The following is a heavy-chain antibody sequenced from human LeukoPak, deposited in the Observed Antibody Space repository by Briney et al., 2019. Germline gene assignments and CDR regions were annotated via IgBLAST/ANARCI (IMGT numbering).Heavy chain of an antibody. Sequence: GGSLRLSCAASGFTFSSYAMHWVRQAPGKGLEWVAVISYDGSNKYYADSVKGRFTISRDNSKNTLYLQMNSLRAEDTAVYYCARSSSSSGDYFDYWGQGTLVTVSS. CDR1: GFTFSSYA. J-gene: IGHJ4*02. CDR2: ISYDGSNK. V-gene: IGHV3-30-3*01. D-gene: IGHD6-6*01. CDR3: ARSSSSSGDYFDY.